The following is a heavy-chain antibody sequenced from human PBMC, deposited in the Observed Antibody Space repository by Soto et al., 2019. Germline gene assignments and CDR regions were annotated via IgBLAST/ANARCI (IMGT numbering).Heavy chain of an antibody. CDR1: GFTFSNFA. CDR2: ISGSGGST. J-gene: IGHJ4*02. CDR3: AKDIVAVGGYETFDF. D-gene: IGHD5-12*01. V-gene: IGHV3-23*01. Sequence: EVQLSQSGGGLVQPGGSLRLSCAASGFTFSNFAMRWVGQAPGKGLEWVSDISGSGGSTYYAESVKGRFTISRDNSKNTLFLQMKSLRVEDTTVYYCAKDIVAVGGYETFDFWRKGTMVTVSS.